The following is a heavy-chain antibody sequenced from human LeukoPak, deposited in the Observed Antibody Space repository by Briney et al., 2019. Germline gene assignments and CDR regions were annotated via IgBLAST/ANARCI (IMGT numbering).Heavy chain of an antibody. V-gene: IGHV3-30*02. J-gene: IGHJ6*03. CDR3: AKDRCSNGIGCYYYYMDV. D-gene: IGHD2-8*01. CDR1: GFTFSSYG. Sequence: GGSLGLSCAASGFTFSSYGMHWVRQAPGKGLEWVAYIQYDGSNEQYAHSVKGRFRISRDSSKNILYLQMNSLRAEDTAVYYCAKDRCSNGIGCYYYYMDVWGKGTTVTISS. CDR2: IQYDGSNE.